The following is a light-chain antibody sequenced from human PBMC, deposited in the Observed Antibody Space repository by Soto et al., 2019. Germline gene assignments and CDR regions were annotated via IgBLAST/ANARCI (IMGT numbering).Light chain of an antibody. J-gene: IGKJ3*01. CDR1: QSISSY. Sequence: DIQMTQSPSSLSASVGDRVTITCRASQSISSYLNWYQQKPGKAPKLLIYAASSLQCGVPSRFIGRGSDTVFALSISSVQLDDFATYYCLQSYSTPFTFVHGTKVYI. V-gene: IGKV1-39*01. CDR3: LQSYSTPFT. CDR2: AAS.